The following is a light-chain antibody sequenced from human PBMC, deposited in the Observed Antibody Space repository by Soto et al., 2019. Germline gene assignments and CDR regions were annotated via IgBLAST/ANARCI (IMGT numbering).Light chain of an antibody. CDR1: HSVSSR. J-gene: IGKJ4*01. V-gene: IGKV3-15*01. CDR2: GAS. CDR3: QHYTNWPLT. Sequence: EIVMTQSPATLSVSPGERATLSCRASHSVSSRLAWYQQKPGQAPRLLIYGASTRDTGLPARFSGSGSGTEFTFTISSLQSEDFAVYYCQHYTNWPLTFGGGTKVDIK.